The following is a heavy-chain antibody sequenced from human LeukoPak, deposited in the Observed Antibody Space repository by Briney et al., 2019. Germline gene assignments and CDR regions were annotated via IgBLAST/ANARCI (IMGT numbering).Heavy chain of an antibody. CDR1: GGSISSGGYS. D-gene: IGHD1-26*01. Sequence: PSQTLSLTCAVSGGSISSGGYSWSWIRQPPGKGLEWIGYIYHSGSTYYNPSLKSRVTTSVDRSKNQFSLKLSSVTAADTAVYYCARVGGRVGYMSRTPVLNWFDPWGQGTLVTVSS. CDR2: IYHSGST. J-gene: IGHJ5*02. CDR3: ARVGGRVGYMSRTPVLNWFDP. V-gene: IGHV4-30-2*01.